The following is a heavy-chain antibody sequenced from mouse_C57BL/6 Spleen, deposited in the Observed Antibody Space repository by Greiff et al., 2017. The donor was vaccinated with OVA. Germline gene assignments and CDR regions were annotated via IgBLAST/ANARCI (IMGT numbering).Heavy chain of an antibody. CDR3: ARQSNLYAMDY. CDR1: GYTFPSYW. CDR2: ISPSNGGT. V-gene: IGHV1-53*01. D-gene: IGHD2-5*01. J-gene: IGHJ4*01. Sequence: QVQLQQPGTELVKPGASVKLSCKASGYTFPSYWMHWVKQRPGQGLEWIGNISPSNGGTNYNEKFKSKATLTVDKSSSTAYMPLSSLTAEDSAVYYCARQSNLYAMDYWGQGTSVTVSS.